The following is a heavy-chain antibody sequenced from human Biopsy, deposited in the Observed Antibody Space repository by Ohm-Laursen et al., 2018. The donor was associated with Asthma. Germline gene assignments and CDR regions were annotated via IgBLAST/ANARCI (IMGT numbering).Heavy chain of an antibody. V-gene: IGHV3-7*03. Sequence: SLRLSCTASGFTFGAFWMSWGRQTPGKGLEWVATITGDGSQKFYVDSVRGRFTISRDYSKNTLYLQMHSLRAEDTAVYYCARGDSSGWSQYYFDYWGQGTLVTVSS. CDR1: GFTFGAFW. CDR3: ARGDSSGWSQYYFDY. D-gene: IGHD6-19*01. CDR2: ITGDGSQK. J-gene: IGHJ4*02.